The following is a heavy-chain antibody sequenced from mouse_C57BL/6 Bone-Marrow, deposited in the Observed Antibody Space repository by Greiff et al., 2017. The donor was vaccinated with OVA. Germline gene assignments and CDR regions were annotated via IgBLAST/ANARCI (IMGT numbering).Heavy chain of an antibody. CDR2: IHPNSGST. CDR1: GYTFTSYW. V-gene: IGHV1-64*01. CDR3: ASLLRSGISYAMDY. D-gene: IGHD1-3*01. Sequence: QVQLQQPGAELVKPGASVTLSCKASGYTFTSYWMHWVKQRPGQGLEWIGMIHPNSGSTNYNEKFKSKATLTVDKSSSTAYMQLSSLTSEDSAVYYCASLLRSGISYAMDYWGQGTSVTVSS. J-gene: IGHJ4*01.